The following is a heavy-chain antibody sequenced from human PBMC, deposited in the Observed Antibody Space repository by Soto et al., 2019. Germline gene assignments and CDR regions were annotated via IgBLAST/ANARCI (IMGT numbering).Heavy chain of an antibody. CDR2: ISYDGTNK. Sequence: PGESLKISCAASGFTFSTYGMHWVRQAPGKGLEWVAVISYDGTNKYYADSVKGRFTISRDNSKNTLYLQMNSLRAEDTAVYYCAKERYSSPSPDFFSWGQVILVTFSS. J-gene: IGHJ4*02. CDR1: GFTFSTYG. D-gene: IGHD6-13*01. V-gene: IGHV3-30*18. CDR3: AKERYSSPSPDFFS.